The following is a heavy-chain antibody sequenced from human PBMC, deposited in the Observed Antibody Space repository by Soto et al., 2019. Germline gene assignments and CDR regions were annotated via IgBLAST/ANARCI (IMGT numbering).Heavy chain of an antibody. J-gene: IGHJ4*02. V-gene: IGHV3-33*01. CDR3: ARTAYYYDSSGYYFDC. CDR2: IWYDGRNT. CDR1: GFTFSSYG. Sequence: QVQLVESGGGGVQPGRSLRLSCQAPGFTFSSYGMHWVRQAPGKGVEWVAVIWYDGRNTYYADSVKGRFTISRDNSKNTLYLQMNSLRAEDTAVYYCARTAYYYDSSGYYFDCWGQGTLVTVSS. D-gene: IGHD3-22*01.